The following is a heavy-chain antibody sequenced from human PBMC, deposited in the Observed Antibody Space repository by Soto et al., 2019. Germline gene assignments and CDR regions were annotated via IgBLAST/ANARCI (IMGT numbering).Heavy chain of an antibody. Sequence: GGSLRLSCAASGFTFSSYAMHWVRQAPGKGLEWVAVISYDGSNKYYADSVKGRFTISRDNSKNTLYLQMNSLRAEDTAVYYCASSLIVVVITEAFDIWGQGTMVTVSS. CDR2: ISYDGSNK. J-gene: IGHJ3*02. V-gene: IGHV3-30-3*01. D-gene: IGHD3-22*01. CDR1: GFTFSSYA. CDR3: ASSLIVVVITEAFDI.